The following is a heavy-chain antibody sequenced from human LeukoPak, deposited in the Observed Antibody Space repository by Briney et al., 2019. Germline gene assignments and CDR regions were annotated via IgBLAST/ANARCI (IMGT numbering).Heavy chain of an antibody. CDR3: ARVESWEHSGSSQDAFDI. CDR1: GYTFTCYY. Sequence: ASVKVSCKASGYTFTCYYMHWVRLAPGQGLEWMGIIKPSAGSTIYAQKFQGRVTMTRDMSTSTVYMELSSLRSEDTAVYYCARVESWEHSGSSQDAFDIWGQGTMVTVSS. J-gene: IGHJ3*02. D-gene: IGHD1-26*01. CDR2: IKPSAGST. V-gene: IGHV1-46*01.